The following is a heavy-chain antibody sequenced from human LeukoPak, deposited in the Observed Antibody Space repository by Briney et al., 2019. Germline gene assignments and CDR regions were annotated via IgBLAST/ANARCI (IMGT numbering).Heavy chain of an antibody. CDR2: ISWNSGSI. Sequence: GGSLRLSCAASGFTFDDYAMHWVRQAPGKGLEWVSGISWNSGSIGYADSVKGRFTISRDNAKNSLYLQTNSLRAEDMALYYCAKVQTTVTTRGAFDIWGQGTMVTVSS. CDR3: AKVQTTVTTRGAFDI. D-gene: IGHD4-17*01. J-gene: IGHJ3*02. CDR1: GFTFDDYA. V-gene: IGHV3-9*03.